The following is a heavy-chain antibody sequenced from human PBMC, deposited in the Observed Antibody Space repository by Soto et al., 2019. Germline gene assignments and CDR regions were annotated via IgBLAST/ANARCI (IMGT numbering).Heavy chain of an antibody. CDR1: GYTFSTSG. Sequence: QVQLVQSGAEVRKPGASVKVSCKASGYTFSTSGMSWLRQAPGQGLEWMGWISTYNGDTNDAPKFKDSVTMTSDTSTSTVYMELRSLRSDDTAVYYCARAGAAPYYYYGMDVWGQGTRVTVSS. CDR3: ARAGAAPYYYYGMDV. V-gene: IGHV1-18*01. D-gene: IGHD2-15*01. J-gene: IGHJ6*02. CDR2: ISTYNGDT.